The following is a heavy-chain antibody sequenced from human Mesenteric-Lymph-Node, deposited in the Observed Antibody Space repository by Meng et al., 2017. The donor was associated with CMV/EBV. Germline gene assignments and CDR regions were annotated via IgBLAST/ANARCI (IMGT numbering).Heavy chain of an antibody. J-gene: IGHJ3*02. CDR1: GGSISNYY. Sequence: SETLSLTCTVSGGSISNYYWSWIRQPPGKGLEWIGYIFYTGSTRYNSSLKSRVAISVDTSKNQFSLKLKSVTAADTAVYYCVRVDTVVTGDAFDIWGQGTTVTVS. CDR3: VRVDTVVTGDAFDI. V-gene: IGHV4-59*12. CDR2: IFYTGST. D-gene: IGHD4-23*01.